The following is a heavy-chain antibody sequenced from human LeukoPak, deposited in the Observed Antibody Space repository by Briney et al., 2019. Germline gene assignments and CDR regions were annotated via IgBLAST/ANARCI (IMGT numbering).Heavy chain of an antibody. V-gene: IGHV3-30*18. CDR1: GFTLSSYG. CDR2: ISYDGGNK. Sequence: PGRSLRLSCAASGFTLSSYGMHWVRQAPGKGLEWVAVISYDGGNKYYADSVKGRFTISRDNSKNTLYLQMNSLRAEDTAVYYCAKDRFLYDSSGPLDYWGQGTLVTVSS. CDR3: AKDRFLYDSSGPLDY. J-gene: IGHJ4*02. D-gene: IGHD3-22*01.